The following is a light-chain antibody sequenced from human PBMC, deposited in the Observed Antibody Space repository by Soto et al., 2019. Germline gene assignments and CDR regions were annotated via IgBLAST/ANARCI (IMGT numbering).Light chain of an antibody. CDR1: QSVSSN. V-gene: IGKV3-15*01. Sequence: EIVMTQSPATLSVSPGERATLSCRASQSVSSNLAWYQQKPGQAPRLLIYGASTRATGIPARFSGSGSGTEFTLTISSLHSEDFAVYYCQQYNNWITFGGGTKV. CDR2: GAS. CDR3: QQYNNWIT. J-gene: IGKJ4*01.